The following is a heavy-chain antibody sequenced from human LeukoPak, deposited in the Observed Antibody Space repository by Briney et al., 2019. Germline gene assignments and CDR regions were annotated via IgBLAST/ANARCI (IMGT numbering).Heavy chain of an antibody. Sequence: GGSLRLSCAASGCTFSDYYMDWVRQAPGKGLEWVGRTRNKANSYTTEYAASVKGRFTLSTDDSKNSLYLQMNSLKTEDTAVYYCARTGDSGYYGMDVWGQGPTVPVSS. CDR1: GCTFSDYY. D-gene: IGHD3-10*01. CDR3: ARTGDSGYYGMDV. J-gene: IGHJ6*02. CDR2: TRNKANSYTT. V-gene: IGHV3-72*01.